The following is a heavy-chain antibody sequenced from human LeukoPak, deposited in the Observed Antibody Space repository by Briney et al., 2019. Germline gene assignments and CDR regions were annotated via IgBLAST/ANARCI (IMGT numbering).Heavy chain of an antibody. D-gene: IGHD4-17*01. CDR2: ISTSGAYI. Sequence: GGSLRLSCAASGFTFSTYSMNWVRLAPGKGLEWVSSISTSGAYIYYADSVKGRFIISRDNAKNSLYLQMNSLRAEDTAVFYCAGDYGDSLYYHYGMDVWGQGTTVSVSS. CDR1: GFTFSTYS. CDR3: AGDYGDSLYYHYGMDV. J-gene: IGHJ6*02. V-gene: IGHV3-21*01.